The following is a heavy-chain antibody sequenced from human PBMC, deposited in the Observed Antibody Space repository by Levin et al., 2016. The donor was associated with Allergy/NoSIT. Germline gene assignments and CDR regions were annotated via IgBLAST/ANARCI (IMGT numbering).Heavy chain of an antibody. J-gene: IGHJ4*02. V-gene: IGHV3-48*01. CDR3: ARDYDGFDY. CDR2: ISSTSSTI. CDR1: GFTFSSYS. D-gene: IGHD3-16*01. Sequence: LSLTCAASGFTFSSYSMNWVRQAPGKGLEWVSYISSTSSTIYYADSVKGRFTISRDNAKNSLYLQMNSLRAEDTAVYYCARDYDGFDYWGQGTLVTVSS.